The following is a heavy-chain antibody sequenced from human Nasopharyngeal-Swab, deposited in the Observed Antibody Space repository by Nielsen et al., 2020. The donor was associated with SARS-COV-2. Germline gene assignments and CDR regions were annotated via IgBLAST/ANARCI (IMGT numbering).Heavy chain of an antibody. D-gene: IGHD5-12*01. J-gene: IGHJ4*02. CDR1: GFTFSSYG. V-gene: IGHV3-30*18. CDR3: AKDPSIVAQNWYYFDY. Sequence: GESLKISCAASGFTFSSYGMHWVRQAPGKGLEWVAVISYDGGNKYYADSVKGRFTISRDNSKNTLYLQMNSLRAEDTAVYYCAKDPSIVAQNWYYFDYWGQGTLVTVSS. CDR2: ISYDGGNK.